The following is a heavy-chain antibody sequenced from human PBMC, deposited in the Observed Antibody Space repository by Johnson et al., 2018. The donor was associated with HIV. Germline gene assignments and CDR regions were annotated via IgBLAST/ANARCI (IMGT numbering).Heavy chain of an antibody. CDR2: INWHGDSK. V-gene: IGHV3-20*04. CDR1: GFTFSDYY. Sequence: VQLAESGGGVVKPGGSLRLSCAASGFTFSDYYMSWIRQAPGKGLEWVSGINWHGDSKGTAGSLKGRFTTSRYNAKNSRFLQINSLRVEDSAFYYCVRDIVEVLGPYDAFDIWCQGTMVTVSS. CDR3: VRDIVEVLGPYDAFDI. J-gene: IGHJ3*02. D-gene: IGHD2-8*02.